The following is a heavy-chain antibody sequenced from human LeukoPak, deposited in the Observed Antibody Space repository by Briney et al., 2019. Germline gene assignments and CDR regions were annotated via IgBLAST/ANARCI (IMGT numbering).Heavy chain of an antibody. CDR3: AREDTAMAYYYYYMDV. Sequence: GASVKVSCKASGGTFSSHAISWVRQAPGQGLEWMGRIIPTFGTANYAQKFQGRVTITTDESTSTAYMELSSLRSEDTAVYYCAREDTAMAYYYYYMDVWGKGTTVTVSS. V-gene: IGHV1-69*05. CDR2: IIPTFGTA. D-gene: IGHD5-18*01. J-gene: IGHJ6*03. CDR1: GGTFSSHA.